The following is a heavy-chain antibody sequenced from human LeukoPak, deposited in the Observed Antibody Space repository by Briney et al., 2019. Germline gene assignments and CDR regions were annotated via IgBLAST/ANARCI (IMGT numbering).Heavy chain of an antibody. CDR3: ASGYSRGWFFFDY. Sequence: GASVKVSCKASGYTFTSYDINWVRQATGQGLEWMGWMNPSSGDTGYAQKFQVRVTITRNTSTSTAYMELTRLRSEDTAVYYCASGYSRGWFFFDYWGQGTLVTVSS. V-gene: IGHV1-8*01. J-gene: IGHJ4*02. CDR2: MNPSSGDT. CDR1: GYTFTSYD. D-gene: IGHD3-22*01.